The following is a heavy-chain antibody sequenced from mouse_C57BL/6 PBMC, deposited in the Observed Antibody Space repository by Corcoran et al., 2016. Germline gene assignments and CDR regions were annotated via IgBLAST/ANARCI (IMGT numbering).Heavy chain of an antibody. D-gene: IGHD1-1*01. CDR3: ARHYGSSYDWYFDV. CDR1: GYTFTTYG. V-gene: IGHV9-3*01. CDR2: INTYSGVP. J-gene: IGHJ1*03. Sequence: QIQLVQSGPELKKPGETVKISCKAPGYTFTTYGMSWVKQAPGKGLKWMGWINTYSGVPTYADDFKGRFAFSLETSASTAYLQINNLKNEDTATYFCARHYGSSYDWYFDVWGTGTTVTVSS.